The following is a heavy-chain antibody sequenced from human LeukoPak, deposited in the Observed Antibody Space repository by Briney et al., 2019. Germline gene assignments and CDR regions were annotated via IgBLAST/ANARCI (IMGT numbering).Heavy chain of an antibody. CDR2: LKEDGSEK. CDR1: GFTFSTYW. J-gene: IGHJ4*02. CDR3: VRKPVDY. Sequence: GGSLRLSCAASGFTFSTYWMSWVRQAPGKGLEWVANLKEDGSEKYYVDSVKGQFTISRDNAKNSLFLQMNSLRAEDTAVYYCVRKPVDYWGQGTLVTVSS. V-gene: IGHV3-7*03.